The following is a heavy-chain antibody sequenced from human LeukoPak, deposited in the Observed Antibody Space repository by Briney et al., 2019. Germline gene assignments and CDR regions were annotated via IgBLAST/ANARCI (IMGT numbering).Heavy chain of an antibody. CDR1: GGSISNYY. CDR2: IYRSGST. Sequence: SETLSLTCTVYGGSISNYYWSWIRQTAGKGLEWIGRIYRSGSTNYNPSLKSRVTMSVDTSKNQFSLKLSSVTAADTAVYYCARVVGYNSSSPYFDYWGQGTLVTVSS. D-gene: IGHD6-6*01. V-gene: IGHV4-4*07. J-gene: IGHJ4*02. CDR3: ARVVGYNSSSPYFDY.